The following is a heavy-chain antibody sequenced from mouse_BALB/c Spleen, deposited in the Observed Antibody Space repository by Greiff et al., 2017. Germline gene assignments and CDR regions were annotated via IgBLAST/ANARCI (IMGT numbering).Heavy chain of an antibody. CDR2: IDPANGNT. D-gene: IGHD2-2*01. J-gene: IGHJ4*01. V-gene: IGHV14-3*02. Sequence: VQLQQSGAELVKPGASVKLSCTASGFNFKDTYMHWVKQRPEQGLEWIGRIDPANGNTKYDPKFQGKATLTADTSSNTAYQQLSSLTSEDTAVYYWAREDDGYDRYAMDFWGQGTSVTVSA. CDR1: GFNFKDTY. CDR3: AREDDGYDRYAMDF.